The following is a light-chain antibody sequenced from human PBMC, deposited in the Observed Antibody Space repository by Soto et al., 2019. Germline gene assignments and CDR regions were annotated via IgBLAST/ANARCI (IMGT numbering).Light chain of an antibody. V-gene: IGKV3-11*01. CDR1: QSVSSY. J-gene: IGKJ5*01. Sequence: EIVLTQSPDTLSWSAGERATLSCRASQSVSSYLGWYQQKPGQAPRLLIYDASNRATGIPARFSGSGSGTDFTLTISSLEPEDFAVYYCQQRRNWPITFGQGTRLEIK. CDR2: DAS. CDR3: QQRRNWPIT.